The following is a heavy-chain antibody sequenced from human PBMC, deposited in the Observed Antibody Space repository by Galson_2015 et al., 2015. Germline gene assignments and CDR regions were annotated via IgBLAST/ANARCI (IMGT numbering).Heavy chain of an antibody. D-gene: IGHD3-16*02. Sequence: SLRLSCAASGFTFSSYAMHWVRQAPGKGLERVAVISYDGSNKYYADSVKGRFTISRDNSKNTLYLQMNSLRAEDTAVYYCARDNDYIWGSYREYAFDIWGQGTMVTVSS. V-gene: IGHV3-30*01. CDR2: ISYDGSNK. CDR3: ARDNDYIWGSYREYAFDI. CDR1: GFTFSSYA. J-gene: IGHJ3*02.